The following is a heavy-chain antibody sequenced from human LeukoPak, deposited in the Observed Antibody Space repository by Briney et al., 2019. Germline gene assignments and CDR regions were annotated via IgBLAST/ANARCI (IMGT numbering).Heavy chain of an antibody. D-gene: IGHD3-10*01. Sequence: ASVKVSCKASGGTFSSYAISWVRQAPGQGLEWMGGIIPIFGTANYAQKFQGRVTIIADESTSTAYMELSSLRSEDTAVYYCASSGVVRGVEMAYYYYYMDVWGKGTTVTISS. CDR2: IIPIFGTA. V-gene: IGHV1-69*13. CDR1: GGTFSSYA. J-gene: IGHJ6*03. CDR3: ASSGVVRGVEMAYYYYYMDV.